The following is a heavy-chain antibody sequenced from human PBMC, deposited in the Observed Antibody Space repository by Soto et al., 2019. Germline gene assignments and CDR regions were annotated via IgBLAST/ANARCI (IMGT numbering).Heavy chain of an antibody. V-gene: IGHV1-46*01. CDR2: INPSGGST. Sequence: ASVKVSCKASGYTFTSYYMHWVRQAPGQGLEWMGIINPSGGSTSYAQKFQGRVTMTRDTSTSTVYMELSSLRSEDTAVYYCARDLFTKRVVGHQDLLAPWSQGTLDTGSS. CDR1: GYTFTSYY. D-gene: IGHD3-22*01. CDR3: ARDLFTKRVVGHQDLLAP. J-gene: IGHJ5*02.